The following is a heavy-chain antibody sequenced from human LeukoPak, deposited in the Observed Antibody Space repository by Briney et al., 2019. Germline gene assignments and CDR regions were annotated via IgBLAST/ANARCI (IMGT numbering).Heavy chain of an antibody. Sequence: GGSLRLSCAASGFTFSSYAMSWVRQAPGKGLEWVSAISGSGGSTYYADSVKGRFTISRDNSKNTLYLQMNSLRAEDTAVYYCAKNSRGTYYYDSSGYYYGYWGQGTLVTASS. V-gene: IGHV3-23*01. J-gene: IGHJ4*02. CDR2: ISGSGGST. CDR1: GFTFSSYA. D-gene: IGHD3-22*01. CDR3: AKNSRGTYYYDSSGYYYGY.